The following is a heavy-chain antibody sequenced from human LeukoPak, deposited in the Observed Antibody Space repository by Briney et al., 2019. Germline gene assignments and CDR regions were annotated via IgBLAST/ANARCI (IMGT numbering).Heavy chain of an antibody. J-gene: IGHJ4*02. D-gene: IGHD3-16*02. CDR1: GGSFSGYY. Sequence: SETLSLTCAVYGGSFSGYYWSWIRQPPGKGLEWIGEINHSGSTNYNPSLTSRVTISVGTSKNQFSLKLSSVTAADTAVYYCARVGLWGSYRYDYWGQGTLVTVSS. V-gene: IGHV4-34*01. CDR2: INHSGST. CDR3: ARVGLWGSYRYDY.